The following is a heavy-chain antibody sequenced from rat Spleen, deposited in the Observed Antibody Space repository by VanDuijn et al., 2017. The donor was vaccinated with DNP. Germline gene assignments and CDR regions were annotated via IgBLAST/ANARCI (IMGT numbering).Heavy chain of an antibody. Sequence: QVQLKESGPGLVQPSQTLSLACTVSGFSLTNHHVHWVRQPSGKGLEWIGAVWSGGSTDYNSALKSRLSISRDTSKSQVFLKMNSLQTEDTAMYFCARSGYYDGPSDYWGQGVMVTVSS. CDR2: VWSGGST. CDR3: ARSGYYDGPSDY. V-gene: IGHV2-15*01. CDR1: GFSLTNHH. D-gene: IGHD1-12*02. J-gene: IGHJ2*01.